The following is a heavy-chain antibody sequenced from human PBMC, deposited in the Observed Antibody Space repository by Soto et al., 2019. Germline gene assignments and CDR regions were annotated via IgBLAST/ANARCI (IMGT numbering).Heavy chain of an antibody. Sequence: QVQLVQSGAEVTKPGSSVKVSCKASGGTFSSYAISWVRQAPGQGLEWMGGIIPIFGTATYAQKFQGRVTITADESTSTAYRELRSRRAEDTAVYYCARVRGAGSYYDTTYYFDYWCQGTLVTVS. CDR2: IIPIFGTA. D-gene: IGHD3-10*01. V-gene: IGHV1-69*01. CDR1: GGTFSSYA. CDR3: ARVRGAGSYYDTTYYFDY. J-gene: IGHJ4*02.